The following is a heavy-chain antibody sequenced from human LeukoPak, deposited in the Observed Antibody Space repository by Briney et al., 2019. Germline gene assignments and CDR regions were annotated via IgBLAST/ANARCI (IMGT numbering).Heavy chain of an antibody. CDR1: GYTFTGYY. V-gene: IGHV1-2*02. Sequence: ASVKASCKASGYTFTGYYMHWVRQAPGQGLEWMGWINPNSGGTNYAQKFQGRVTMTRDTSISTAYMELSRLRSDDTAVYYCARGLGYCSSTSCQGAYNWFDPWGQGTLVTVSS. CDR3: ARGLGYCSSTSCQGAYNWFDP. D-gene: IGHD2-2*01. J-gene: IGHJ5*02. CDR2: INPNSGGT.